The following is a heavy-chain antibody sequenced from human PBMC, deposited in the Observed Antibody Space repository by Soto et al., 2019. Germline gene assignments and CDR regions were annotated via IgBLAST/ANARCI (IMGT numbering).Heavy chain of an antibody. Sequence: GGSLRLACAASGFTFSSYGMHWVRQAPGKGLEWVAAISGSGGSTYYADSVKGRFTISGDNSKNTLYLQMNSLRAEDTAVYYCARALLAMVYAVTPQPFDYWGRRTLVTGSS. J-gene: IGHJ4*02. CDR1: GFTFSSYG. CDR3: ARALLAMVYAVTPQPFDY. CDR2: ISGSGGST. V-gene: IGHV3-NL1*01. D-gene: IGHD2-8*01.